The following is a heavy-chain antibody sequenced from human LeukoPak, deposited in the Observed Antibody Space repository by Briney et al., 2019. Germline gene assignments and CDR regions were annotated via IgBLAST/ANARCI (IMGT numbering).Heavy chain of an antibody. V-gene: IGHV1-8*01. J-gene: IGHJ6*02. CDR2: MNPNSGNT. D-gene: IGHD3-3*01. CDR3: AREGFLEWSYYYYGMDV. CDR1: GYTFTSYD. Sequence: ASVKVSCKASGYTFTSYDINWVRQATGQGLEWMGWMNPNSGNTGYAQKFQGRVTMTTDTSTSTAYMELRSLRSDDTAVYYCAREGFLEWSYYYYGMDVWGQGTTVTVSS.